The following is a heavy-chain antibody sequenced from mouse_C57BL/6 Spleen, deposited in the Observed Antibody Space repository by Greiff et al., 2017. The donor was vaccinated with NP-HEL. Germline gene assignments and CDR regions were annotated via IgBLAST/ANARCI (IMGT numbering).Heavy chain of an antibody. Sequence: QVQLKQPGAELVKPGASVKLSCKASGYTFTSYWMHWVKQRPGRGLEWIGRIDPNSGGTKYNEKFKSKATLTVDKPSSTAYMQLSSLTSEDAAVYYCARRTDYYGSSRLDYWGQGTSVTVSS. J-gene: IGHJ4*01. V-gene: IGHV1-72*01. CDR2: IDPNSGGT. D-gene: IGHD1-1*01. CDR3: ARRTDYYGSSRLDY. CDR1: GYTFTSYW.